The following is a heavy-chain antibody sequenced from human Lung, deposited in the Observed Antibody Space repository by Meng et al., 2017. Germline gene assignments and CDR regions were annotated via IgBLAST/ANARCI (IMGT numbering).Heavy chain of an antibody. CDR1: GGSFSDYY. J-gene: IGHJ4*02. D-gene: IGHD4-11*01. Sequence: QVSIQQWGPGLVKPSETLSLTCVVSGGSFSDYYWSWIRQPPGKGLEWIGEINHSGSTNYNPSLESRATISVDTSQNNLSLKLSSVTAADSAVYYCARGPTTMAHDFDYWGQGTLVTVSS. V-gene: IGHV4-34*01. CDR2: INHSGST. CDR3: ARGPTTMAHDFDY.